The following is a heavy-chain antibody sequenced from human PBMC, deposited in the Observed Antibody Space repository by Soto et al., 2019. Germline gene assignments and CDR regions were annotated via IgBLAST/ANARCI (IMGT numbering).Heavy chain of an antibody. V-gene: IGHV1-69*02. Sequence: QVQLVQSGAEVKKPGSSVKVSCKASGGTFSSYTISWVRQAPGQGLEWMGRIIPILGIANYAQKFQGRVTIXXDXSXXTAYMELSSLRSEDTAVYYCASTRPYGSGSGTVDYWGQGTLVTVSS. J-gene: IGHJ4*02. CDR3: ASTRPYGSGSGTVDY. CDR2: IIPILGIA. D-gene: IGHD3-10*01. CDR1: GGTFSSYT.